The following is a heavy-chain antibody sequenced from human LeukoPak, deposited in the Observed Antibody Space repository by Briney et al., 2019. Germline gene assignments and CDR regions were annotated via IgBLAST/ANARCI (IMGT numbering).Heavy chain of an antibody. CDR3: AKDAAGPEY. Sequence: SGGSLRLSCVVSGLTFSSYSMSWVRQAPGKGLEWVSGISASGGDTWYSDSVKGRFTISRDNSKNTLFLQMNSLRVEDTALYYSAKDAAGPEYCGQGTRVTVSS. CDR2: ISASGGDT. D-gene: IGHD6-13*01. J-gene: IGHJ4*02. CDR1: GLTFSSYS. V-gene: IGHV3-23*01.